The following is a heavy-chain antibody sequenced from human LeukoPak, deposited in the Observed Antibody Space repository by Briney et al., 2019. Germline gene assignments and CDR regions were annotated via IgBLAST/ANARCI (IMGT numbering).Heavy chain of an antibody. V-gene: IGHV3-66*01. CDR2: IYAGGGT. CDR1: GFTISSYY. CDR3: ARASFWFDYTGYYFDY. J-gene: IGHJ4*02. Sequence: GRSLRLSCAASGFTISSYYMSWVRQAPGKGLEWVSVIYAGGGTYYADSVKGRFTISRDNSKNTLSLQMNSLRAEDTAVYYCARASFWFDYTGYYFDYWGQGTLVPVAS. D-gene: IGHD3-16*01.